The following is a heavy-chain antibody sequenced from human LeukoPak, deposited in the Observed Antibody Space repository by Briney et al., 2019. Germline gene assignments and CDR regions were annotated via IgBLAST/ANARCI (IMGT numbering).Heavy chain of an antibody. D-gene: IGHD7-27*01. CDR3: AKEPSFITGDVHFDY. CDR1: GFTVSSNY. J-gene: IGHJ4*02. Sequence: GGSLRLSCAASGFTVSSNYMSWVRQAPGKGLEWVSVIYSGGSTYYADSVKGRFTISRDNSKNTLYLQMNSLRAEDTAVYYCAKEPSFITGDVHFDYWGQGTLVTVSS. V-gene: IGHV3-53*01. CDR2: IYSGGST.